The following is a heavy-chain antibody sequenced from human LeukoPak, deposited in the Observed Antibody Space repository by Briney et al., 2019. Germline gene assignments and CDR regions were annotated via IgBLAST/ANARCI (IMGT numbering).Heavy chain of an antibody. CDR1: GGTFSSYA. V-gene: IGHV1-69*04. CDR2: IIPILGIA. CDR3: ARVWEQQLGWYYYYGMDV. J-gene: IGHJ6*02. Sequence: SVKVSCKASGGTFSSYAISWVRQAPGQGLEWMGRIIPILGIANYAQKFQGRVTITADKSTSTAYMELSSLRSEDTAVCYCARVWEQQLGWYYYYGMDVWGQGTTVTVSS. D-gene: IGHD6-13*01.